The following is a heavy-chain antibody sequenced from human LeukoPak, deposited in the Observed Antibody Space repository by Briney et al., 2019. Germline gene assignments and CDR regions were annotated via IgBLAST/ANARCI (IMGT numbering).Heavy chain of an antibody. CDR1: GYTFTSYG. J-gene: IGHJ5*02. CDR3: ARDHSTPRMYNWFDP. V-gene: IGHV1-18*01. Sequence: ASVKVSCKASGYTFTSYGISWVRQAPGQGLEWMGWISAYNGNTNYAQKLQGRVTMTTDTSTSTAYMELRSLRSDDTAVYYCARDHSTPRMYNWFDPWGQGTLVTVSS. CDR2: ISAYNGNT. D-gene: IGHD2/OR15-2a*01.